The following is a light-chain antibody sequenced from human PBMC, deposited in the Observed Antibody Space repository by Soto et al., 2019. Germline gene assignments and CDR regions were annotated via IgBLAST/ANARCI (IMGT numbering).Light chain of an antibody. CDR1: QSVTSTY. J-gene: IGKJ1*01. CDR2: GAS. Sequence: EVVLTQSPGTLSLSPGERATLSCRASQSVTSTYLAWYQKKPGQAPRPLIYGASSRATGIPDRFSGSGSGTDFTLTISRLEPEDFAVYYCQQYGSSGTWTFGQGTKVEIK. V-gene: IGKV3-20*01. CDR3: QQYGSSGTWT.